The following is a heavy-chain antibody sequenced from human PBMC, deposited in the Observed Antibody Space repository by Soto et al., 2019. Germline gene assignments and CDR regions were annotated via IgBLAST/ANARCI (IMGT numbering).Heavy chain of an antibody. J-gene: IGHJ4*02. CDR3: AKDYDYVWGSYRTPFDY. V-gene: IGHV3-23*01. CDR2: ISGSGGST. D-gene: IGHD3-16*02. CDR1: GFTFSSYA. Sequence: EVQLLESGGGLVQPGGSLRLSCAASGFTFSSYAMNWVRQAPGKGLEWVSVISGSGGSTYYADSVKGRFTISRDNSKNTLYLQMTSLRVEDTAVYYCAKDYDYVWGSYRTPFDYWGQGTLVTVSS.